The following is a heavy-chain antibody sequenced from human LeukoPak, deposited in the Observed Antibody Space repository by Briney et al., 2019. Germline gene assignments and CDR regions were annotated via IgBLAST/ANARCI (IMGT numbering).Heavy chain of an antibody. CDR2: IYYSGST. J-gene: IGHJ5*02. D-gene: IGHD4-17*01. CDR3: ARGDYGDRGWFDP. V-gene: IGHV4-39*01. CDR1: GGSISSSSYY. Sequence: NPSETLSLTCTVSGGSISSSSYYWGWIRQPPGKGLEWIGSIYYSGSTYYNPSLKSQVTISVDTSNNQFSLKLSSVTAADTAVYYCARGDYGDRGWFDPWGQGTLVTVSS.